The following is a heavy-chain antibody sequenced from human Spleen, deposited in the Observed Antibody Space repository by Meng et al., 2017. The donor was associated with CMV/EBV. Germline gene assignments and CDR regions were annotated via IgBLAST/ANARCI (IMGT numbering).Heavy chain of an antibody. CDR3: ARVVEMATPYFDY. D-gene: IGHD5-24*01. J-gene: IGHJ4*02. Sequence: QVQLPQWGAGLLKPSETLSLTCAVYGGSFSGYYWSWIRQPPGKGLEWIGEINHSGSTNYNPSLKSRVTISVDTSKNQFSLKLSSVTAADTAVYYCARVVEMATPYFDYWGQGTLVTVSS. CDR2: INHSGST. V-gene: IGHV4-34*01. CDR1: GGSFSGYY.